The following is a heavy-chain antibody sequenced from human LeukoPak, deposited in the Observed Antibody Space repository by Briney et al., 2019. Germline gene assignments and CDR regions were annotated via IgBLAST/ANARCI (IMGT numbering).Heavy chain of an antibody. CDR3: ATEPLNYYGSGKPFDY. CDR2: INPNSGGT. CDR1: GYTLTGYY. J-gene: IGHJ4*02. Sequence: GASVKVSCKASGYTLTGYYMHWVRQAPGQGLEWMGWINPNSGGTNYAQKFQGRVTMTRDTSISTAYMELSRLRSDDTAVYYCATEPLNYYGSGKPFDYWGQGTLVTVSS. V-gene: IGHV1-2*02. D-gene: IGHD3-10*01.